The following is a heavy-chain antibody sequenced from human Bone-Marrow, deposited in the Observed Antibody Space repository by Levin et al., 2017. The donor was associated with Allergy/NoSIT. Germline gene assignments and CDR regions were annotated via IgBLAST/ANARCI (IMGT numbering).Heavy chain of an antibody. V-gene: IGHV4-39*01. CDR1: GGSISSTSNY. CDR2: IYYSGST. CDR3: SNVIVAPAIILRYYGVDV. Sequence: SQTLSLTCTVSGGSISSTSNYWGWIRQPPGKGLEWIGSIYYSGSTYYSPSLKSRLTISVDTSKNQLSLKLSSVTAPDTAVYYCSNVIVAPAIILRYYGVDVWGQGTTVTVSS. J-gene: IGHJ6*02. D-gene: IGHD2/OR15-2a*01.